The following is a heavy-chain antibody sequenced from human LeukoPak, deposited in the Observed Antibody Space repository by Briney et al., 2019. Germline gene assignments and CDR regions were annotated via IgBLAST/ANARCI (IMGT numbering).Heavy chain of an antibody. D-gene: IGHD3-10*01. J-gene: IGHJ4*02. V-gene: IGHV4-34*01. CDR1: GGSFSGYY. Sequence: SETLSLTRAVYGGSFSGYYWSWIRHPPAKGLEWIGEINHSVSTNYNPSLKSRVTISVDTSKNKFSLKLSSVADADPAVYYCARQGSGHDYWGQGTLVTVSS. CDR3: ARQGSGHDY. CDR2: INHSVST.